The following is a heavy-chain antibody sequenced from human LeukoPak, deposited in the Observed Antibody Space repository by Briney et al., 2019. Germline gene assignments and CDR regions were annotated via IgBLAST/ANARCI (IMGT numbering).Heavy chain of an antibody. V-gene: IGHV4-39*01. Sequence: PSETLSLTCTVSGDSIISNIYWWDWVRLPPGKGLEWIGATFYTGRTSYSPSLKSRVTMSVDTSKNQFSLDLSSATAADTAVYYCARRRHNFDFYDVWGQGTRVTVSS. CDR1: GDSIISNIYW. CDR3: ARRRHNFDFYDV. CDR2: TFYTGRT. D-gene: IGHD3/OR15-3a*01. J-gene: IGHJ3*01.